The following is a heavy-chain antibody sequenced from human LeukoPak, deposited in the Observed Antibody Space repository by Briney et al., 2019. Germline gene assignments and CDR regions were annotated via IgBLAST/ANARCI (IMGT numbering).Heavy chain of an antibody. V-gene: IGHV4-59*01. Sequence: PSETLSLTCTVSGASINHYYWGWIRQLPPGKGLEWIGYFYYSGSTNYNPSHKSRVSISADTSKNQFSLNLTSVTAADTAVHYCARLGNSGCKGGGMDVWGPGTTVTVSS. J-gene: IGHJ6*02. CDR1: GASINHYY. D-gene: IGHD5-12*01. CDR2: FYYSGST. CDR3: ARLGNSGCKGGGMDV.